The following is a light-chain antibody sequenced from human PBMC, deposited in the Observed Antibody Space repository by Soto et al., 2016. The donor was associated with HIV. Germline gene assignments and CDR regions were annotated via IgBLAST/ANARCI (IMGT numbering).Light chain of an antibody. J-gene: IGKJ2*01. CDR3: QQYNSYMHT. CDR2: KAS. V-gene: IGKV1-5*03. Sequence: DIQMTQSPSTLSASVGDRVTITCRASQSISSWLAWYQQKPGKAPNLLIYKASTLESGVPSRFSGSGSGTKFTLTISSLQPDDLATYYCQQYNSYMHTFGQGTK. CDR1: QSISSW.